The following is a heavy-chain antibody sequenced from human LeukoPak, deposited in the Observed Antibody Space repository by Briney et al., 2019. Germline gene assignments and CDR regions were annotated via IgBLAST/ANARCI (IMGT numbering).Heavy chain of an antibody. V-gene: IGHV3-23*01. D-gene: IGHD5-18*01. CDR3: IPPPTAMVISFDY. J-gene: IGHJ4*02. Sequence: GGSLRLSCAASGFTFSSYAMSWVRQAPGKGLEWVSAISGSGGSTYYADSVKGRFTISRDKSKNTLYLQMNSLRAEDTAVYYCIPPPTAMVISFDYWGQGTLVTVSS. CDR1: GFTFSSYA. CDR2: ISGSGGST.